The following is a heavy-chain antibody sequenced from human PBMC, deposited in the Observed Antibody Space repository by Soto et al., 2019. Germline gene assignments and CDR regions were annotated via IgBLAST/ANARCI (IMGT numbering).Heavy chain of an antibody. Sequence: GASVKVSCKASGYTFTSYYMHWVRQAPGQGLEWMGIINPSGGSTSYAQKFQGRVTMTRDTSTSTVYMELSSLRSEDTAVYYCASGCTNGVCFGSLDYWGQGTLVTVSS. CDR3: ASGCTNGVCFGSLDY. V-gene: IGHV1-46*03. CDR2: INPSGGST. D-gene: IGHD2-8*01. J-gene: IGHJ4*02. CDR1: GYTFTSYY.